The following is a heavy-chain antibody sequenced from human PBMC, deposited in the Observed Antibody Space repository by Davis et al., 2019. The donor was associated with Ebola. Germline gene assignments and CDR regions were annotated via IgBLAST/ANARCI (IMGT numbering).Heavy chain of an antibody. CDR1: GYSFTSYW. CDR2: IYPGDSDT. CDR3: ARIPHFWSGYDDY. D-gene: IGHD3-3*02. Sequence: ESLKLSCECSGYSFTSYWIGWVRQLPGKGLEWMGIIYPGDSDTRYSPSFQGQVTISADKSISTAYLQWSSLKASDTAMYYCARIPHFWSGYDDYWGQGTLVTVSS. J-gene: IGHJ4*02. V-gene: IGHV5-51*01.